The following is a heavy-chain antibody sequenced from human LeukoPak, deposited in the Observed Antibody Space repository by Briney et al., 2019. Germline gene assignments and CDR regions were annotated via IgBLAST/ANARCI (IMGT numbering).Heavy chain of an antibody. D-gene: IGHD2-21*01. V-gene: IGHV1-18*01. CDR3: VRYIVVAPSFDP. J-gene: IGHJ5*02. CDR2: ISAYNGNT. CDR1: GYTFTSYD. Sequence: GASVKVSCKASGYTFTSYDFNWVRQAPGQGLEWMGWISAYNGNTNYAQKLQGRVTMTTDTSTSTAYMELRSLRSDDTAVYYCVRYIVVAPSFDPWGQGTLVTVSS.